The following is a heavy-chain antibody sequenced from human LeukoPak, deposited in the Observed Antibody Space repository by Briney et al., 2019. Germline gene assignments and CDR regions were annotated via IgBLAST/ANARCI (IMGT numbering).Heavy chain of an antibody. Sequence: PSETLSLTCTVSGGSLTIGSHYWTWIRQHPGKGLEWIGYIHPSGITDYNPSLQSRVTMSLDTSQNQFTLKLTSVTAADTAIYYCAGGQDAFKTGYWGQGALVTVSS. CDR1: GGSLTIGSHY. CDR2: IHPSGIT. V-gene: IGHV4-31*03. CDR3: AGGQDAFKTGY. D-gene: IGHD5-24*01. J-gene: IGHJ4*02.